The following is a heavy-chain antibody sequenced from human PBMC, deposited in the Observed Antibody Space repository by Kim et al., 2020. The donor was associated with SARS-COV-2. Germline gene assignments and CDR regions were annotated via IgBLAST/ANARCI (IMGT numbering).Heavy chain of an antibody. Sequence: GGSLRLSCGASGFSFKSAWMSWVRQAPGKGLEWVGLIKHKDDGLTTDYAAPVKGRFTISRDDSKNTLYLEMKSLRIEDTAVYYCTTAVVAVGAHDGCWGQEHKVPVPS. D-gene: IGHD6-19*01. V-gene: IGHV3-15*01. J-gene: IGHJ4*02. CDR2: IKHKDDGLTT. CDR3: TTAVVAVGAHDGC. CDR1: GFSFKSAW.